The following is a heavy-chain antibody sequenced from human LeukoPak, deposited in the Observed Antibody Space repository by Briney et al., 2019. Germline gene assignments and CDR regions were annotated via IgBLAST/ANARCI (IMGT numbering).Heavy chain of an antibody. J-gene: IGHJ5*02. CDR1: GGSIRSNSYY. CDR3: ARARYCSGGSCPSRFDP. D-gene: IGHD2-15*01. CDR2: IYHAGST. V-gene: IGHV4-39*07. Sequence: KSSETLSLTCAVSGGSIRSNSYYWGWIRQPPGKGLEWIGSIYHAGSTNYNPSLKSRATISVDTSKNQFSLKLSSVTAADTAVYYCARARYCSGGSCPSRFDPWGQGTLVTVSS.